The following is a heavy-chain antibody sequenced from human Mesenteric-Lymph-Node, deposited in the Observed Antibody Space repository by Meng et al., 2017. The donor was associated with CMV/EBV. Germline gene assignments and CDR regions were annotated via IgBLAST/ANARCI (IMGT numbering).Heavy chain of an antibody. CDR1: GGSFSGYY. CDR3: ARGSSYDILTGYFDY. Sequence: QVQVTRGGAGLVEPAGALSVTCAGYGGSFSGYYWNWIRQSPEKGLEWIGEINHSGSTTYNPSFTSRVIISVDTSTNQISLNMSSVTAADTAVYYCARGSSYDILTGYFDYWGQGALVTVSS. CDR2: INHSGST. D-gene: IGHD3-9*01. J-gene: IGHJ4*02. V-gene: IGHV4-34*01.